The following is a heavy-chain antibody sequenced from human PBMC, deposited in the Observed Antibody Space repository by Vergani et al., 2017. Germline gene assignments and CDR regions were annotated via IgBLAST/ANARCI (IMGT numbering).Heavy chain of an antibody. Sequence: QVQLQESGPGLVKPSQTLSLTCTVSGGSISSGSYYWSWIRQPAGKGLEWIGRIYTSGSTNYNPSLKSRVTMSVDTSKNQFSLKLSSVTAADTAVYYCARYPPKAARPGRWYYYYYMDVWGKGTTVTVSS. D-gene: IGHD6-6*01. CDR3: ARYPPKAARPGRWYYYYYMDV. V-gene: IGHV4-61*02. J-gene: IGHJ6*03. CDR1: GGSISSGSYY. CDR2: IYTSGST.